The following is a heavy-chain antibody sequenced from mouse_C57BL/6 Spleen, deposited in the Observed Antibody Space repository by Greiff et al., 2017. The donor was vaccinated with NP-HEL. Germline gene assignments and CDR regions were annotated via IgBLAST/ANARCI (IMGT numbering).Heavy chain of an antibody. CDR1: GFTFTDYY. CDR2: IRNKANGYTT. CDR3: ARSLLRGYFDV. D-gene: IGHD1-2*01. V-gene: IGHV7-3*01. J-gene: IGHJ1*03. Sequence: EVKLMESGGGLVQPGGSLSLSCAASGFTFTDYYMSWVRQPPGKALEWLGFIRNKANGYTTEYSASVKGRFTISRDNSQSILYLQMNALRAEDSATYYCARSLLRGYFDVWGTGTTVTVSS.